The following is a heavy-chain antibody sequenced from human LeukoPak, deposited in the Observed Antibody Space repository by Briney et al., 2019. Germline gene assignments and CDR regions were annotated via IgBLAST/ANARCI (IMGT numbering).Heavy chain of an antibody. CDR2: INPNSGGT. CDR3: ARDFESGAAGFSSNSHDAFDI. Sequence: GASVKVSCKASGHTFTGYYMHWERQAPGQGLEWMGWINPNSGGTNYAQKFQGWVTMTRDTSISTAYMELSRLRSDDTAVYYCARDFESGAAGFSSNSHDAFDIWGQGTMVTVSS. D-gene: IGHD6-13*01. CDR1: GHTFTGYY. J-gene: IGHJ3*02. V-gene: IGHV1-2*04.